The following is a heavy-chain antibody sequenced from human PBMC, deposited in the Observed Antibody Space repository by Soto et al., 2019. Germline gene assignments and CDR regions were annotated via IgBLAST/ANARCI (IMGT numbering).Heavy chain of an antibody. J-gene: IGHJ6*03. CDR2: INPSGGST. V-gene: IGHV1-46*03. CDR1: GYTFTSYY. Sequence: GASVKVSCKASGYTFTSYYMHCVRQAPGQGLEWMGIINPSGGSTSYAQKFQGRVTMTRDTSTSTVYMELSSLRSEDTAVYYCAIGYCSSTSCYVGHMDVWXKGTTVTVSS. D-gene: IGHD2-2*01. CDR3: AIGYCSSTSCYVGHMDV.